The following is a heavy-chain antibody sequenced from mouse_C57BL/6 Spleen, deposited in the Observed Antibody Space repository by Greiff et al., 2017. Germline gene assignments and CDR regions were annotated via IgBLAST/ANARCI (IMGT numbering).Heavy chain of an antibody. CDR3: ARSSYDGYYEARAMDY. Sequence: QVQLQQPGAELVKPGASVKLSCKASGYTFTSYWMHWVKQRPGRGLEWIGRIDPNSGGTKYNEKFKSQATLTVDKPSSTAYMQLSSLTSEDSAVXYCARSSYDGYYEARAMDYWGQGTSVTVSS. J-gene: IGHJ4*01. V-gene: IGHV1-72*01. D-gene: IGHD2-3*01. CDR1: GYTFTSYW. CDR2: IDPNSGGT.